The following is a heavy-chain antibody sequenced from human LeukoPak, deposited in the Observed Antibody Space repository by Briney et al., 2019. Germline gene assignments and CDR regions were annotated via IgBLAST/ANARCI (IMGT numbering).Heavy chain of an antibody. CDR3: AKITAANVWGTYRFDY. Sequence: GGSLRLSCAASGFTFSSYAMSWVRQAPGKGLEWVSGISGSGGSTYYADSVKGRFTISRDNSKNTLYLQMNGLRAEDTAVYYCAKITAANVWGTYRFDYWGQGTLVTVSS. J-gene: IGHJ4*02. CDR2: ISGSGGST. D-gene: IGHD3-16*02. V-gene: IGHV3-23*01. CDR1: GFTFSSYA.